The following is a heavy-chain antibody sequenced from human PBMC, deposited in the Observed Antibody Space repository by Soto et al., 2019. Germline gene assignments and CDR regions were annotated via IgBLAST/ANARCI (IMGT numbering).Heavy chain of an antibody. CDR2: IAPHSGRT. CDR1: GYAFTSYG. CDR3: ARAATGSYHSAY. Sequence: ASVKVSCKTSGYAFTSYGVNWVRQAPGQGLEWMGWIAPHSGRTTYLPKFQGRVTITADASTNTAYMELGSLSSDDTGIYFCARAATGSYHSAYWGQGTVVTVSS. J-gene: IGHJ4*02. D-gene: IGHD3-10*01. V-gene: IGHV1-18*04.